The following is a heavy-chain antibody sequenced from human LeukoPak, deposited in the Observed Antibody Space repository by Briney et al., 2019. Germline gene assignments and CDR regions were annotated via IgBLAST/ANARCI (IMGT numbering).Heavy chain of an antibody. J-gene: IGHJ4*02. Sequence: SETLSLTCTVSGGSISSYYWSWIRQPPGKGLEWIGSIYYSGSTYYNPSLKSRVTISVDTSKNQFSLKLSSVTAADTAVYYCARGLSGTGFDYWGQGTLVTVSS. V-gene: IGHV4-39*07. D-gene: IGHD1-26*01. CDR3: ARGLSGTGFDY. CDR1: GGSISSYY. CDR2: IYYSGST.